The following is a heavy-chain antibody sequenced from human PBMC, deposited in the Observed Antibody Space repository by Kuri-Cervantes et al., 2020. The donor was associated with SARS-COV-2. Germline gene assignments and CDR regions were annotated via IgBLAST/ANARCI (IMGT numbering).Heavy chain of an antibody. CDR2: IYSGGSST. D-gene: IGHD2-2*01. J-gene: IGHJ4*02. V-gene: IGHV3-23*03. CDR3: ARVVVVPAATEKQWLVWRLHDY. Sequence: GESLKISCAASGFTFSSYAMSWVRQAPGKGLEWVSVIYSGGSSTYYADSVKGRFTISRDNSKNTLYPQMNSLRAEDTAVYYCARVVVVPAATEKQWLVWRLHDYWGQGTLVTVSS. CDR1: GFTFSSYA.